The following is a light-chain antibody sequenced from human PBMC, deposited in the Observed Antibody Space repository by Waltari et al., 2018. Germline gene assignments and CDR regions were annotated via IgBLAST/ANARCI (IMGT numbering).Light chain of an antibody. J-gene: IGLJ2*01. CDR3: CSYAGSSTLV. V-gene: IGLV2-23*01. CDR2: EGS. CDR1: SSDVGSYNL. Sequence: QSALTQPASVSGSPGQSITISCSGTSSDVGSYNLVSWYQQPPGKAPKPMILEGSKRPSGVSNRFSGSKAGNTASLTISGLQAEDEADYYCCSYAGSSTLVFGGGTKLTVL.